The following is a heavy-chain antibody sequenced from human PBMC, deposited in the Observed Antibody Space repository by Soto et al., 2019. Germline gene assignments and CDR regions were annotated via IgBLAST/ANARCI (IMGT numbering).Heavy chain of an antibody. V-gene: IGHV5-51*01. CDR1: GYSFTNYW. CDR3: ARHGFYGDYSSNYFDP. J-gene: IGHJ5*02. CDR2: IYPSDSDT. Sequence: PRGSLKISCKGSGYSFTNYWIAWVRQMPGKGLEYMGIIYPSDSDTRYSPSFQGQVTISADKSISTAYLQWSSLKASDTAIYYCARHGFYGDYSSNYFDPWGQGTLVTVSS. D-gene: IGHD4-17*01.